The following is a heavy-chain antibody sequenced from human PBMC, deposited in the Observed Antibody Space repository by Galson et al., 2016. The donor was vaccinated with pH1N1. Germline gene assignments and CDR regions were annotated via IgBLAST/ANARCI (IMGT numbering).Heavy chain of an antibody. Sequence: SVKVSCKASGYIFTGKFIHWVRQAPGQGLEWMGRINPDSGGTKFAQRFQDRVTLTRDTSMRTAYIELSGLRYDDTAIYYCARAAGPSYYYGLDVWGQGTTVIVYS. V-gene: IGHV1-2*06. CDR3: ARAAGPSYYYGLDV. J-gene: IGHJ6*02. CDR1: GYIFTGKF. CDR2: INPDSGGT. D-gene: IGHD6-13*01.